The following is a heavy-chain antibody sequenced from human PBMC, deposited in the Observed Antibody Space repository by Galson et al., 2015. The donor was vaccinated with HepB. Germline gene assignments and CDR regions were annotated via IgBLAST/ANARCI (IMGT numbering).Heavy chain of an antibody. D-gene: IGHD3-22*01. CDR3: ARSYYYDSSGYYYRLDY. CDR2: IIPIFGTA. Sequence: SVKVSCKASGGTSSSYAISWVRQAPGQGLEWMGGIIPIFGTANYAQKFQGRVTITADKSTSTAYMELSSLRSEDTAVYYCARSYYYDSSGYYYRLDYWGQGTLVTVSS. V-gene: IGHV1-69*06. CDR1: GGTSSSYA. J-gene: IGHJ4*02.